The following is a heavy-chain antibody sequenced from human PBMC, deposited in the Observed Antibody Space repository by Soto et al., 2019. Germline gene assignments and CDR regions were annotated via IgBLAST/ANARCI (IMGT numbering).Heavy chain of an antibody. V-gene: IGHV3-7*01. CDR3: ARDSKPSFWSGYYTGKYYYYYYGMDV. CDR2: IKQDGSEK. D-gene: IGHD3-3*01. Sequence: GSLRLSCAASGFTFSSYWMSWVRQAPGKGLEWVANIKQDGSEKYYVDSVKGRFTISRDNAKNSLYLQMNSLRAEDTAVYYCARDSKPSFWSGYYTGKYYYYYYGMDVWGQGTTVTVSS. CDR1: GFTFSSYW. J-gene: IGHJ6*02.